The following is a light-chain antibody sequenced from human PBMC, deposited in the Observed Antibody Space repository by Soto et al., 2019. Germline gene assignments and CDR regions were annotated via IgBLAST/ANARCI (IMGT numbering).Light chain of an antibody. CDR3: AAWDDNVYV. V-gene: IGLV1-44*01. Sequence: QSVLTQPPSASGTPGQRVIISCSGSSSNLGSNSGNWYQQLPGTAPKLLISTNSQRPSWVPDRFSGSKSGTSASLAISGLRSEDEADYYCAAWDDNVYVFGTGTKLTVL. CDR2: TNS. CDR1: SSNLGSNS. J-gene: IGLJ1*01.